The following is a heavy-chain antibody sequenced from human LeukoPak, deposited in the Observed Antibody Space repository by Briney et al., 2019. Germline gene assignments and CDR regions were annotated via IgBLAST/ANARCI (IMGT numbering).Heavy chain of an antibody. CDR1: GGSLSSYY. V-gene: IGHV4-59*01. J-gene: IGHJ5*02. CDR2: IAYSGST. Sequence: PSETLSLTCSVSGGSLSSYYWCWIRPPPGKGLEWIGYIAYSGSTNYNPFLQSRVTISEDTSKNQFSLKLSSVTAADTAVYYCARTTEDCSSTSCYQYWFDPWGQGTLVTVSS. CDR3: ARTTEDCSSTSCYQYWFDP. D-gene: IGHD2-2*01.